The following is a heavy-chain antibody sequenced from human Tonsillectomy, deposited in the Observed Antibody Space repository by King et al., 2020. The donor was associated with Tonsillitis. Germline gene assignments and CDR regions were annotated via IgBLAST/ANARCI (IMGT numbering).Heavy chain of an antibody. Sequence: QLVQSGAEVKKPGSSVKVSCKASGGTFSSYAISWVRQAPGQGLEWMGGIIPIFGTANSAQKFQGRVTITADESTSTAYMELSSLRSEDTAVYYCTRDLSYKSAFPGDSSPAYWYFDLWGRGTLVTVSS. V-gene: IGHV1-69*01. D-gene: IGHD6-13*01. J-gene: IGHJ2*01. CDR2: IIPIFGTA. CDR1: GGTFSSYA. CDR3: TRDLSYKSAFPGDSSPAYWYFDL.